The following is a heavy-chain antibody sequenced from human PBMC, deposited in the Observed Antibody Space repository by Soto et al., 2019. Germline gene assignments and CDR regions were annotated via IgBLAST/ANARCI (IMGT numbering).Heavy chain of an antibody. CDR2: IYPGDSDT. J-gene: IGHJ6*02. CDR1: GYTFTSYW. D-gene: IGHD6-13*01. Sequence: PGESLKISCKGSGYTFTSYWIAWVRQMPGKGLEWMGIIYPGDSDTRYSPSFQGQVTISADKSISTAYLQWSSLKASGTAMYYCARTAAAGKYYYGVDVWGQGTTVTVS. CDR3: ARTAAAGKYYYGVDV. V-gene: IGHV5-51*01.